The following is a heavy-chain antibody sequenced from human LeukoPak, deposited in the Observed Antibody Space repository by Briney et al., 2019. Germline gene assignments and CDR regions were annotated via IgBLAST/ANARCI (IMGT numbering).Heavy chain of an antibody. CDR2: IYSGGST. V-gene: IGHV3-53*01. CDR3: ARDQDYYYGMDV. CDR1: GFTVSSNY. J-gene: IGHJ6*02. Sequence: GGSLRLSCAASGFTVSSNYMSWVRQAPAKGLEWVSVIYSGGSTYYADSVKGRFTISRDNSKNTLYLQMNSLRAEDTAVYYCARDQDYYYGMDVWGQGTTVTVSS.